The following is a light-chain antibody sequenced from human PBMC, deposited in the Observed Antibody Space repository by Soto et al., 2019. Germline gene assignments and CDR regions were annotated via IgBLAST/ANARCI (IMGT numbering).Light chain of an antibody. Sequence: EMVLTQSPGTLSLSPGERATLSCRASQSVSSSYLAWYQQKPGQAPRLLIYGASSRATSIPGRFSGSGSGTDVTRTIRRLEPEDFAVYYCQQYGKGFGQGTKVEIK. V-gene: IGKV3-20*01. CDR1: QSVSSSY. CDR3: QQYGKG. J-gene: IGKJ1*01. CDR2: GAS.